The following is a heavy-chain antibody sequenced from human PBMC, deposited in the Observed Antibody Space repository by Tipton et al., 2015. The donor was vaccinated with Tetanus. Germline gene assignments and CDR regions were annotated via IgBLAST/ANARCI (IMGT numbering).Heavy chain of an antibody. CDR1: GFTFSMFS. CDR2: ISGSSDSI. D-gene: IGHD1-1*01. J-gene: IGHJ4*01. CDR3: GRAPGSGAAVPSGH. V-gene: IGHV3-48*02. Sequence: SLRLSCAASGFTFSMFSMNWVRQAPGKGLEWVSYISGSSDSIYYADSVKGRFTISRDNGKNSLYLQMNSLRDEDTAVYYCGRAPGSGAAVPSGHWGIGDMVPVSP.